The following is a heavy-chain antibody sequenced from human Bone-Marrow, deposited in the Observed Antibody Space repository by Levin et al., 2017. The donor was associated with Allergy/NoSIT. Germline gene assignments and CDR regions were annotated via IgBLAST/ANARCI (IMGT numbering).Heavy chain of an antibody. J-gene: IGHJ3*01. CDR2: ISHSGST. V-gene: IGHV4-4*02. CDR3: ARHILGPPAFDV. D-gene: IGHD1-26*01. Sequence: PSETLSLTCAVSGGSISSSNWWSWVRQPPGKGLEWIGQISHSGSTTYNPSLKSRVTISVDKSKNQFSLKLSSVTAADTAVYYCARHILGPPAFDVWGRGTMVTVSS. CDR1: GGSISSSNW.